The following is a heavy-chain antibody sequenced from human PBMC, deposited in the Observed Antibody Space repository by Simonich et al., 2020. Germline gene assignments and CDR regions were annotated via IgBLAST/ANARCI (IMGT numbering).Heavy chain of an antibody. D-gene: IGHD6-6*01. CDR1: GYTFTGYY. Sequence: QVQLVQSGAEVKKPGASVKVSCKASGYTFTGYYMHWLRQAPGQGLEWMGWIHPNSGSTNYAQKFQGSVTMTRDTSISTAYMELSRLRSDDTAVYYCARDRAARYYYYYYMDVWGKGTTVTVSS. J-gene: IGHJ6*03. CDR2: IHPNSGST. CDR3: ARDRAARYYYYYYMDV. V-gene: IGHV1-2*02.